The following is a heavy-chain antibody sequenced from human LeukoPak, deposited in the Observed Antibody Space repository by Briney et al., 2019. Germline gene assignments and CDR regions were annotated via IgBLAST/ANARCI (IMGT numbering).Heavy chain of an antibody. CDR1: GFTFSGYA. CDR2: ITAGGDGT. D-gene: IGHD1-1*01. CDR3: AKSHASIWNVYDY. V-gene: IGHV3-23*01. Sequence: GGSLRLSCAASGFTFSGYAMSWVRLAPGKGLEWVSAITAGGDGTYYADSVKGRFTISRDNLKNMVFLQMNSLRAEDTAIYYCAKSHASIWNVYDYWGQGTLVTV. J-gene: IGHJ4*02.